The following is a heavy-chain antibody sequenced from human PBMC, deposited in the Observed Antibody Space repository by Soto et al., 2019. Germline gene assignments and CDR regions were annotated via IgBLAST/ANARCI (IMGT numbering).Heavy chain of an antibody. CDR1: GYTFTSDD. CDR2: MNPNSGNT. CDR3: AKDFGATVIDYYYYGMDV. D-gene: IGHD4-4*01. J-gene: IGHJ6*02. Sequence: GASVKVSCKASGYTFTSDDINWVRQATGQGLEWMGWMNPNSGNTGYAQKFQGRVTMTRNTSISTAYMELSSLRSEDTAVYYCAKDFGATVIDYYYYGMDVWGQGTTVTVSS. V-gene: IGHV1-8*01.